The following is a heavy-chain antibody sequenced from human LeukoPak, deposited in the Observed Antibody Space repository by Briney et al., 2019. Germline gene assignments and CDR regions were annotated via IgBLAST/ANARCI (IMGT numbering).Heavy chain of an antibody. CDR1: GGSFSGYY. Sequence: SETLSLTCAVYGGSFSGYYWSWIRQPPGKGLEWIGEINHSGSTNYNPSLKSRVTISVDTPKNQFSLKLSSVTAADTAVYYCARGRGYCSGGSCYSVGGIDYWGQGTLVTVSS. J-gene: IGHJ4*02. CDR3: ARGRGYCSGGSCYSVGGIDY. D-gene: IGHD2-15*01. V-gene: IGHV4-34*01. CDR2: INHSGST.